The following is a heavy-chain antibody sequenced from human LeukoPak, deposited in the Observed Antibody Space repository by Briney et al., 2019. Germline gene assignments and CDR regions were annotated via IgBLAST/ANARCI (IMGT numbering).Heavy chain of an antibody. CDR3: ARGSSGWTHFDY. CDR1: GYSISSGYY. D-gene: IGHD6-19*01. J-gene: IGHJ4*02. CDR2: IYHSGST. Sequence: PSETLSLTCAVSGYSISSGYYWGWIRQPPGKGLEWIGSIYHSGSTNYSPSLKSRATISVDTSKNQFSLKLSSMTAADTAVYYCARGSSGWTHFDYWGQGTLVTVSS. V-gene: IGHV4-38-2*01.